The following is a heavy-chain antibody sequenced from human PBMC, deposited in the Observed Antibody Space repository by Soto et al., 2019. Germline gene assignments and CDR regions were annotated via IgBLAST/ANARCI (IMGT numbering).Heavy chain of an antibody. V-gene: IGHV3-23*01. CDR1: GFTFSSYA. Sequence: GGSLRLSCAASGFTFSSYAMSWVRQAPGKGLEWVSAISGSGGSTYYADSVKGRFTISRENSKNTLYLQMNSLRAEDTAVYYCAKITYYDSSGYYYFDYWGQGTLVTGSS. D-gene: IGHD3-22*01. CDR2: ISGSGGST. J-gene: IGHJ4*02. CDR3: AKITYYDSSGYYYFDY.